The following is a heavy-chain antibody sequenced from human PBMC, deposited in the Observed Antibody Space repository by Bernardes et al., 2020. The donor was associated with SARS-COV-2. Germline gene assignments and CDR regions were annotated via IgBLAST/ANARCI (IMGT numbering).Heavy chain of an antibody. CDR1: GFTFSSYW. V-gene: IGHV3-7*01. D-gene: IGHD3-10*01. CDR3: ARYMVRGSSWFDP. CDR2: IKQDGSEK. Sequence: GGSLRLSCAASGFTFSSYWMSWVRQAPGKGLEWVANIKQDGSEKYYVDSVKGRFTISRDNAKNSLYLQMNSLRAEDTAVYYCARYMVRGSSWFDPWGQGTLVTVSS. J-gene: IGHJ5*02.